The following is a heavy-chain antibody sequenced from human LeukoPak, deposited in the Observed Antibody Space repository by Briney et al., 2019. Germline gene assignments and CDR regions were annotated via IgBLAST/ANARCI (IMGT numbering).Heavy chain of an antibody. D-gene: IGHD6-13*01. CDR2: IYYTGGT. CDR1: GGSISTYY. CDR3: ASTPIAAAGNYYYYGMDV. V-gene: IGHV4-59*01. J-gene: IGHJ6*02. Sequence: SETLSLTCTVSGGSISTYYWNWIRQPPGKGLEWIGNIYYTGGTSYNPSLKSRVTISLDTSKNQFSLKMTSVTAADTAVYYCASTPIAAAGNYYYYGMDVWGQGTTVTVSS.